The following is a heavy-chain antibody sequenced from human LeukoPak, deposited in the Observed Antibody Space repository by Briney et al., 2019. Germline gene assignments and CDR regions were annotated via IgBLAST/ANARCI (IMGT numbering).Heavy chain of an antibody. CDR3: ARLGSSSWYTPAWGAMDI. D-gene: IGHD6-13*01. J-gene: IGHJ3*02. CDR1: GYSFTSYW. Sequence: GASLKISCKGSGYSFTSYWIGCVRQMPGKGLEWMGIIYPGDSDTRYSPSFQGQVTISADKSISTAYLQWSSLKASDTAMYYCARLGSSSWYTPAWGAMDIWGKGTMVTVSS. CDR2: IYPGDSDT. V-gene: IGHV5-51*01.